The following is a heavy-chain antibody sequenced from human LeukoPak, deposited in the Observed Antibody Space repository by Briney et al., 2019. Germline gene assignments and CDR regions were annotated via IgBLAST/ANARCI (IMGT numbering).Heavy chain of an antibody. J-gene: IGHJ3*02. D-gene: IGHD3-16*01. CDR3: ARDLAYMGNAFDI. CDR2: IYTSGST. V-gene: IGHV4-61*02. CDR1: GGSISSGSYY. Sequence: PSETLSLTCTVSGGSISSGSYYWSWIRQPAGKGLEWIGRIYTSGSTNYNPSLKSRVTISVDTSKNQFSLKLSSVTAADTAVYYCARDLAYMGNAFDIWGQGTMVTVSS.